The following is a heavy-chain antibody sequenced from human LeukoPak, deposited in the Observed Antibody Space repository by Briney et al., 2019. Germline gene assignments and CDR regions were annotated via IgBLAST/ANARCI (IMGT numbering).Heavy chain of an antibody. CDR3: AKDPFGDFWSGYYTGYFDY. Sequence: PGGSLRRSCAVSGFSFSSYAMSWVRQAPGKGLEWVSAVSRSGVSTYYADSVKGRFTISRDNSKNTLYLQMNSLRAEDTAVYYCAKDPFGDFWSGYYTGYFDYWGQGTLVTASS. CDR2: VSRSGVST. D-gene: IGHD3-3*01. V-gene: IGHV3-23*01. CDR1: GFSFSSYA. J-gene: IGHJ4*02.